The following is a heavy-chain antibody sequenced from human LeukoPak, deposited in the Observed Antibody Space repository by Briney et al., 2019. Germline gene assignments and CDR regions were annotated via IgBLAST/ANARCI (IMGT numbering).Heavy chain of an antibody. CDR1: GFTLTTYA. V-gene: IGHV3-23*01. D-gene: IGHD2-2*01. CDR3: ANLPTSWFLDYFDY. Sequence: GGSLRLSCAASGFTLTTYAMSWVRQAPGKGLEWVSIFSDAADSPIYANSVKGRFTISRDDSKNTLFLQMNSLRAEDSAIYYCANLPTSWFLDYFDYWGPGTVVTVSS. J-gene: IGHJ4*02. CDR2: FSDAADSP.